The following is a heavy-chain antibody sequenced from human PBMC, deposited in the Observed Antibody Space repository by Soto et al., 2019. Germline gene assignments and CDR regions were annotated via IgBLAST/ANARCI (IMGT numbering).Heavy chain of an antibody. V-gene: IGHV4-59*01. CDR2: IYYRGNT. Sequence: SETVSLTCTVSGGCISSYHWSWIRQPPGKGLEWIGYIYYRGNTNYNPSLKSRVTISVDTSKNQFSLKLNSVTAADTAVYYCARGRGYYGSGSYSNYYYYYMDVWGQGTTVTVSS. CDR3: ARGRGYYGSGSYSNYYYYYMDV. CDR1: GGCISSYH. J-gene: IGHJ6*03. D-gene: IGHD3-10*01.